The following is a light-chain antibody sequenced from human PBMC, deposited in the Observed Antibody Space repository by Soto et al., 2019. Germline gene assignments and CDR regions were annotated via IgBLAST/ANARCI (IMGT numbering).Light chain of an antibody. V-gene: IGKV1-5*03. CDR2: KAS. Sequence: DIQMTQSPSTLSASVGDRVTITCRASQSISSWLAWYQQKQGKAPKVLIYKASSLQSGVPLRFSGSGSGTEFTLTISSLQPDDFATYYCQHYNSYSETFGQGTKVEIK. CDR3: QHYNSYSET. J-gene: IGKJ1*01. CDR1: QSISSW.